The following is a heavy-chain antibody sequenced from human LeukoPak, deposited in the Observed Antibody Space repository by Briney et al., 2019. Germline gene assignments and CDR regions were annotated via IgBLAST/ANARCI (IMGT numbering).Heavy chain of an antibody. Sequence: PGGSLRLSCAASGFTFSSCSMNWVRQAPGKGLEWVSSISSSSSYIYYADSVKGRFTISRDNAKNSLYLQMNSLRAEDTAVYYCARRDRRENGWFDPWGQGTLVTVSS. J-gene: IGHJ5*02. D-gene: IGHD2-15*01. CDR1: GFTFSSCS. CDR3: ARRDRRENGWFDP. CDR2: ISSSSSYI. V-gene: IGHV3-21*04.